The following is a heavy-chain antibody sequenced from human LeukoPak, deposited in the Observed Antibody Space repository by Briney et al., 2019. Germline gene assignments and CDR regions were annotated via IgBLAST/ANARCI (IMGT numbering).Heavy chain of an antibody. V-gene: IGHV3-66*01. J-gene: IGHJ4*02. CDR1: GFTVSNNY. CDR3: ARYGSGGYLRDPFDY. Sequence: GGSLRLSCAASGFTVSNNYMSWVRQAPGKGLEWVSVIYSGGSTYYADSVKGRFTISRDNSKNTLYLQMNNLRAEDTAVYYCARYGSGGYLRDPFDYWGQGTLVTVSS. D-gene: IGHD3-10*01. CDR2: IYSGGST.